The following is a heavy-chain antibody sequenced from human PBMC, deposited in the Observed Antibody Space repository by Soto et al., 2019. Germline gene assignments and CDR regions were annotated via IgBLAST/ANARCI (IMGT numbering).Heavy chain of an antibody. CDR2: MHQGGFT. J-gene: IGHJ4*02. D-gene: IGHD6-19*01. CDR1: GYSISHGYY. CDR3: ARTVAVAVTNIPDYFDH. V-gene: IGHV4-38-2*01. Sequence: SETLSLTCAVSGYSISHGYYWGWIRQPPGKGLEWIGGMHQGGFTYYNPSLKSRVTMSVATSKNQFSLDLSPVTAADTAVYYCARTVAVAVTNIPDYFDHWGQGILVTVSS.